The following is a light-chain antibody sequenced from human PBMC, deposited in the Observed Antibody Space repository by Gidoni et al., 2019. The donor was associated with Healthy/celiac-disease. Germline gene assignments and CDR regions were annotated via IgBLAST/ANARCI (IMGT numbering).Light chain of an antibody. CDR1: QDISKY. Sequence: DIQITQSPSSLSASVGDRVTINCQASQDISKYLNWYQQKPGKAPKLLIYDASNLETGVPSRFSGSGSGKDFTFTISSLQHEDIATYYCQQYDNLPPLTFGGGTKVEIK. CDR2: DAS. J-gene: IGKJ4*01. CDR3: QQYDNLPPLT. V-gene: IGKV1-33*01.